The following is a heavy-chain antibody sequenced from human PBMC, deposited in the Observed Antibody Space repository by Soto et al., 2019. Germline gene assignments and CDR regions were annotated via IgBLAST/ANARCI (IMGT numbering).Heavy chain of an antibody. J-gene: IGHJ1*01. CDR2: IYYSRTT. V-gene: IGHV4-39*01. CDR3: VGDLDYYHSSAQGGN. D-gene: IGHD3-22*01. Sequence: SETLSLTCTVSGGSISMSSYYWGWIRQPPWKGREWIGSIYYSRTTYYSPSLKSRVTISVDTSKSQFSLKRSAVTAADTAVYSCVGDLDYYHSSAQGGNWGQGTTVSVS. CDR1: GGSISMSSYY.